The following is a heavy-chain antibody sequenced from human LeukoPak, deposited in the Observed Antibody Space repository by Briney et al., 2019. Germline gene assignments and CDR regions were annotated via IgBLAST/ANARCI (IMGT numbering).Heavy chain of an antibody. V-gene: IGHV1-18*01. CDR2: ISAYNGNT. Sequence: ASVKVSCKASGYTFTSYDINWVRQATGQGLEWMGWISAYNGNTNYAQKLQGRVTMTTDTSTSTAYMELRSLRSDDTAVYYCARAFRGSYYWFDPWGQGTLVTVSS. CDR1: GYTFTSYD. J-gene: IGHJ5*02. CDR3: ARAFRGSYYWFDP. D-gene: IGHD1-26*01.